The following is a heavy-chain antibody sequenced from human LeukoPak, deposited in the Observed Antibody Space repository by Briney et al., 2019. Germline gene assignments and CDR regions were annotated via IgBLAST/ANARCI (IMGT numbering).Heavy chain of an antibody. CDR3: TRGSSTSLFDY. V-gene: IGHV4-59*01. J-gene: IGHJ4*02. Sequence: PSETLSLTCTVSGGSISSYYWSWIRQPPGKGLEWIGYIYYSGSTNYNPSLKSRVTISVDTSKNQFSLTLFSVTAADTAVYFCTRGSSTSLFDYWGQGILVTVSS. CDR2: IYYSGST. CDR1: GGSISSYY. D-gene: IGHD6-13*01.